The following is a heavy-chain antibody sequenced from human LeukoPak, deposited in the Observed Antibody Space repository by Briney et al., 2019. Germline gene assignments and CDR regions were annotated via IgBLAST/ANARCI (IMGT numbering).Heavy chain of an antibody. Sequence: GESLKISCEGSGYIFTTYWIGWVRRMPGKGLEWMGAIYPGDSETTYSPPFQGQVTISVDKSIRTAYLQWSSLKAADSAIYYCAAASSSTSAGYFQDWGQGTLVTVSS. D-gene: IGHD2-2*01. CDR1: GYIFTTYW. CDR2: IYPGDSET. J-gene: IGHJ1*01. V-gene: IGHV5-51*01. CDR3: AAASSSTSAGYFQD.